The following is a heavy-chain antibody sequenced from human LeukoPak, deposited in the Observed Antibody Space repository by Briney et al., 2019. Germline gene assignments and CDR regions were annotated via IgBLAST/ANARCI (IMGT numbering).Heavy chain of an antibody. J-gene: IGHJ4*02. Sequence: GGSLRLSCAASGFTFSSYEMNWVRQAPGKGLEWVSYISSSGSTIYYADSVKGRFTISRDNAKNSLYLQMNSLRAEDTAVYYCAGDLAIAAAGNGRYWGQGTLVTVSS. CDR2: ISSSGSTI. D-gene: IGHD6-13*01. CDR1: GFTFSSYE. CDR3: AGDLAIAAAGNGRY. V-gene: IGHV3-48*03.